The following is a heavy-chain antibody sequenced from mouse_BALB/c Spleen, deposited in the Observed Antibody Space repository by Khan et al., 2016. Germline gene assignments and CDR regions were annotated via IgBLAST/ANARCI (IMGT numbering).Heavy chain of an antibody. CDR2: ISYSGST. D-gene: IGHD2-1*01. CDR1: GDSITSGY. V-gene: IGHV3-8*02. CDR3: ARCDGNYGYYAMDY. J-gene: IGHJ4*01. Sequence: EVQLQESGPSLVKPSQTLSLTCSVTGDSITSGYWNWIRKFPGNKLEYMGYISYSGSTYDNPSHKSRISIIRDTSKNQYYQQLNYVTTEDTATYYCARCDGNYGYYAMDYWGQGTSVTVSS.